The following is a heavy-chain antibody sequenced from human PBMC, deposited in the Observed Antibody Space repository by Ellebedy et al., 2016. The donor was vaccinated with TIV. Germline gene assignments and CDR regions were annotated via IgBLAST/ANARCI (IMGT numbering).Heavy chain of an antibody. J-gene: IGHJ5*02. CDR3: ARHSTVTTIGT. D-gene: IGHD4-17*01. V-gene: IGHV4-39*01. CDR2: FSQSGST. Sequence: MPSETLSLTCTVSGDSISSSVYSWGWIRQPPGKGLEWIGSFSQSGSTYYNPSLTSRVTISVDTSKNQFSLKLSSVTAADTAIFYCARHSTVTTIGTWGQGALVTVSS. CDR1: GDSISSSVYS.